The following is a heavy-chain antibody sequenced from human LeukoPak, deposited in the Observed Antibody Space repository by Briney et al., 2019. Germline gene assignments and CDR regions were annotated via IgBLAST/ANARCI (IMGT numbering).Heavy chain of an antibody. CDR1: GFNFYRFT. CDR2: ISSGGATI. D-gene: IGHD6-13*01. CDR3: TTTTSSSWSLFDY. Sequence: GGSLRLSCVASGFNFYRFTMNWVRQAPGKGLEWVSYISSGGATIYYRDSVKGRFTISRDNAKNSLYLQMNNLRVEDSGVYYTTTTTSSSWSLFDYWDRGTVVAVSS. J-gene: IGHJ4*02. V-gene: IGHV3-48*04.